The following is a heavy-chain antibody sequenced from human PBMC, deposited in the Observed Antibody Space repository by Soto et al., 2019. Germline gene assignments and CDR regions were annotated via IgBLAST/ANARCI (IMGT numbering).Heavy chain of an antibody. Sequence: QVQLVESGGGVVQPGRSLRLSCAASGFTFSSYAMHWVRQAPGKGLEWVAVISYDGSNKYYADSVKGRFTISRDNSKNSRYLKMNSLRAEDTAVYYCARDPYCGGDCYSGTGAGWFDPWGQGTLVTVSS. CDR3: ARDPYCGGDCYSGTGAGWFDP. J-gene: IGHJ5*02. D-gene: IGHD2-21*02. V-gene: IGHV3-30-3*01. CDR1: GFTFSSYA. CDR2: ISYDGSNK.